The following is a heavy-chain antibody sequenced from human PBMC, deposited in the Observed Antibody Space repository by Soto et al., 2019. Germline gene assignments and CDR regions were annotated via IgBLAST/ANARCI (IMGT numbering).Heavy chain of an antibody. CDR1: GFTFSTYP. Sequence: PGASLRLSCAASGFTFSTYPMSWVRQAPGKGLEWVSGISGSGISTYYTDSVKGRFTISRDNSKNTVFLQMNSLRDEDTAVYYCVKPPVITASYYYYDMDVWGQGTTVTVSS. J-gene: IGHJ6*02. D-gene: IGHD4-4*01. CDR2: ISGSGIST. CDR3: VKPPVITASYYYYDMDV. V-gene: IGHV3-23*01.